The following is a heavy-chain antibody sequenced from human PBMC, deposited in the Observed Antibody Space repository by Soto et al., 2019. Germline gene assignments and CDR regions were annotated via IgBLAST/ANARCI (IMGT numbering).Heavy chain of an antibody. CDR3: ARDTTAKLIVATIGVQHGMDV. V-gene: IGHV1-69*13. Sequence: SVKVSCKASGGTFSSYAISWVRQAPGQGLEWMGGIIPIFGTANYAQKFQGRVTITADESTSTAYMELSSLRSEDTAVYYCARDTTAKLIVATIGVQHGMDVWGQGTTVTVSS. CDR1: GGTFSSYA. CDR2: IIPIFGTA. D-gene: IGHD5-12*01. J-gene: IGHJ6*02.